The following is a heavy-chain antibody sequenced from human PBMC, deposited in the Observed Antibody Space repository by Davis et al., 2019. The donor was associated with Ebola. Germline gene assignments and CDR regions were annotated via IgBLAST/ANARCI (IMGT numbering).Heavy chain of an antibody. D-gene: IGHD1-26*01. CDR3: AALFSGSYLAYVDV. Sequence: MPSETLSLTCTVASGSVNSNVYSWNWIRQSPEKGLEWIGFIYNRGTTNYNPSLNSRVTISKDTSRNQFSLALRSVTAADTAVYYCAALFSGSYLAYVDVWGKGTTVTVS. V-gene: IGHV4-61*08. CDR2: IYNRGTT. CDR1: SGSVNSNVYS. J-gene: IGHJ6*03.